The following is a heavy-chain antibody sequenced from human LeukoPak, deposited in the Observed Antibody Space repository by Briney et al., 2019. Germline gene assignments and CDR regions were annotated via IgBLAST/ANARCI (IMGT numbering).Heavy chain of an antibody. CDR1: GGSFSDYY. J-gene: IGHJ4*02. Sequence: SETLSLTCAVYGGSFSDYYWSWIRQPPGKGLEWIGEINHSGSTNYNPSLNSRVTISVDTSKSQFSLKLNSLTAADTAVYYCARKQLVPLAQSFDYWGQGTLVTVSS. CDR2: INHSGST. V-gene: IGHV4-34*01. D-gene: IGHD6-6*01. CDR3: ARKQLVPLAQSFDY.